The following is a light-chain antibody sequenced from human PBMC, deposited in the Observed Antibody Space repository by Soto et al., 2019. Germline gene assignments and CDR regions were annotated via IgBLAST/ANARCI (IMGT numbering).Light chain of an antibody. CDR3: HQYGSSPRT. Sequence: EIVLTQSPGSLSLSPGDSATLFCRASEGVASNYLAWYQQKPGRAPRLLIYTASTRATDIPDRFSGSGSGTDFTLTISRLEPEDVAVYYCHQYGSSPRTFGQGTKVDIK. J-gene: IGKJ1*01. CDR1: EGVASNY. CDR2: TAS. V-gene: IGKV3-20*01.